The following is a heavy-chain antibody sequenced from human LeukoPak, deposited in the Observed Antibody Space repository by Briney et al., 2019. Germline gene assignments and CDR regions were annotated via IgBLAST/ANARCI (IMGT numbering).Heavy chain of an antibody. CDR2: IYRDSSVK. J-gene: IGHJ4*02. CDR3: ARYGSGSNYRDPFDS. CDR1: GFIFYEYA. Sequence: GGSLRLSCVASGFIFYEYAMNCVRQAPGKGLEWISCIYRDSSVKHYADSGRGRFTVSRDNAKNSVYLQMNSLRAEDTAVYFCARYGSGSNYRDPFDSWGQGTLVTVSS. V-gene: IGHV3-48*01. D-gene: IGHD3-10*01.